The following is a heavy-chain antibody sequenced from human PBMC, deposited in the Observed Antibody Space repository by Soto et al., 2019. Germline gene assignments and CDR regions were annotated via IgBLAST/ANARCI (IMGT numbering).Heavy chain of an antibody. Sequence: QVQLVQSGAEVKKPGSSVKVSCKASGGTFSSYAISWVRQAPGQGLEWMGVIIPISGTANSAQKFKGRAMITADESTTTAYIELSSLRSEDTAVYYCARSQGSSTSLEIYYYYYYGMDVWGQGTTVTVSS. CDR3: ARSQGSSTSLEIYYYYYYGMDV. J-gene: IGHJ6*02. D-gene: IGHD2-2*01. CDR2: IIPISGTA. CDR1: GGTFSSYA. V-gene: IGHV1-69*01.